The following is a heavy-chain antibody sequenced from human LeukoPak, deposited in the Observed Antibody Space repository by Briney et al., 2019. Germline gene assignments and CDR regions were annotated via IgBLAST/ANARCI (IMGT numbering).Heavy chain of an antibody. CDR2: IYYSGST. D-gene: IGHD2-2*01. V-gene: IGHV4-39*01. J-gene: IGHJ6*03. Sequence: PTETLSLTCTVSGGSISSSSYYWGWIRQPPGKGLEWIGSIYYSGSTYYNPSLKSRVTISVDTSKNQFSLKLSSVTAADTAVYYCARLLCSSTSCDYYCYYMDVWGKGTTVTVSS. CDR3: ARLLCSSTSCDYYCYYMDV. CDR1: GGSISSSSYY.